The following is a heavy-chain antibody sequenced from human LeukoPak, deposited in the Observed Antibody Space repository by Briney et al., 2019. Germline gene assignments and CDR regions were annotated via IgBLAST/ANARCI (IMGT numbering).Heavy chain of an antibody. CDR2: ISSSGSTI. Sequence: GGSLRLSCAASGFTFSSYAMSWVRQAPGKGLEWVSYISSSGSTIYYADSVKGRFTISRDNAKNSLYLQMNSLRAEDTAVYYCARDLFDYYDSSGYFDYWGQGTLVTVSS. V-gene: IGHV3-48*04. D-gene: IGHD3-22*01. CDR3: ARDLFDYYDSSGYFDY. J-gene: IGHJ4*02. CDR1: GFTFSSYA.